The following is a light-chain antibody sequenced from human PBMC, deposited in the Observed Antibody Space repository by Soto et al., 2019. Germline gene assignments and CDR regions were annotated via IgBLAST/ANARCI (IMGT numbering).Light chain of an antibody. CDR2: KAS. CDR3: QHYNSYPLT. V-gene: IGKV1-5*03. Sequence: DIQMPQSNHPRSASLGDRFTITCLASQSISSWLAWYQQKPGKAPKLLIYKASSLESGVPSRFSGSGSGTEFTLTISSLQPDDFATYYCQHYNSYPLTFGGGTKVDIK. CDR1: QSISSW. J-gene: IGKJ4*01.